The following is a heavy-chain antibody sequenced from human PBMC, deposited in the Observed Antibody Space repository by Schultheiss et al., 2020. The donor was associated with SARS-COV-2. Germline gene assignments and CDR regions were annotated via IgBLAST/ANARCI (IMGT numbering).Heavy chain of an antibody. CDR1: GGSFSGYY. CDR3: ARGLGGGNWFDP. CDR2: INHSGST. V-gene: IGHV4-34*01. D-gene: IGHD3-16*01. J-gene: IGHJ5*02. Sequence: GSLRLSCAVYGGSFSGYYWSWIRQPPGKGLEWIGEINHSGSTNYNPSLKSRVTISVDTSKNQFSLKLSSVTAADTAVYYCARGLGGGNWFDPWGQGTLVTVSS.